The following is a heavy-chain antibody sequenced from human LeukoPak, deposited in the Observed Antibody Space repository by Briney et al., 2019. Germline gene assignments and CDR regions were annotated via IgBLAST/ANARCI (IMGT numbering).Heavy chain of an antibody. D-gene: IGHD3-10*01. CDR2: IYYGGTT. Sequence: SETLSLTCTVSGVSITSNSYYWGWIRQAPGKGLEWIGNIYYGGTTHYNPSLKSRVTLSLDTSKNQFSLTVSSVTAADTAVYYCAIHGVTRAMDVWGKGTTVTISS. CDR3: AIHGVTRAMDV. V-gene: IGHV4-39*07. CDR1: GVSITSNSYY. J-gene: IGHJ6*03.